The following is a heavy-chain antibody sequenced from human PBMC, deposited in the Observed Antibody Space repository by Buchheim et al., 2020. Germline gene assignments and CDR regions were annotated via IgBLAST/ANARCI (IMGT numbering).Heavy chain of an antibody. Sequence: VQLVESGGGLVQPGGSLRLSCVASGFTFSSYWMTWVRQAPGKGLEWVAVISYDGSNKYYADSVKGRFTISRDNSKNTLYLQMNSLRAEDTAVYYCARDLVVVAATPAGYYYGMDVWGQGTT. J-gene: IGHJ6*02. D-gene: IGHD2-15*01. CDR2: ISYDGSNK. CDR1: GFTFSSYW. V-gene: IGHV3-30-3*01. CDR3: ARDLVVVAATPAGYYYGMDV.